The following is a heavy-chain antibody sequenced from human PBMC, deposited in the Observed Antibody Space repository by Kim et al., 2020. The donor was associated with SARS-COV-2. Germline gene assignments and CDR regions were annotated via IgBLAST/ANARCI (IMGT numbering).Heavy chain of an antibody. D-gene: IGHD3-9*01. CDR1: GFTFSNAW. CDR3: TTTTIGPADILTGYTPYYFDY. Sequence: GGSLRLSCAASGFTFSNAWMSWVRQAPGKGLEWVGRIKSKTDGGTTDYAAPVKGRFTISRDDSKNTLYLQMNSLKTEDTAVYYCTTTTIGPADILTGYTPYYFDYWDQGTLVTVSS. V-gene: IGHV3-15*01. J-gene: IGHJ4*02. CDR2: IKSKTDGGTT.